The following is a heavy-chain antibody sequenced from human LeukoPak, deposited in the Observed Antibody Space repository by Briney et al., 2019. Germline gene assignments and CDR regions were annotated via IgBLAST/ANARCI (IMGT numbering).Heavy chain of an antibody. CDR2: IYHSGHT. CDR3: ARQGGSSSPYYYYDMDV. V-gene: IGHV4-38-2*01. J-gene: IGHJ6*03. CDR1: GYSISSGYY. D-gene: IGHD6-13*01. Sequence: SETLSLTCAVSGYSISSGYYWGWFRQPPGKGLECIPCIYHSGHTYYNPSLKSRFTMSVDTSKNQFSLRLTSLTAADTAVYYCARQGGSSSPYYYYDMDVWGKGTTVIVSS.